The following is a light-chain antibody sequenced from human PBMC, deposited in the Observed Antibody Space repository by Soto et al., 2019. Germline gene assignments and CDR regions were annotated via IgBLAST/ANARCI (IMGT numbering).Light chain of an antibody. V-gene: IGKV1-5*01. CDR3: QQYNSHLLS. CDR1: QSVSDW. CDR2: DGS. Sequence: DIQMTQSPSTLSASVGDRVTITCRASQSVSDWLAWYQQKPGKAPKLLIYDGSTLESGVPSRFSGSGSGTEFTLTISSLQPEDSATYYCQQYNSHLLSFGGGTKVGIK. J-gene: IGKJ4*01.